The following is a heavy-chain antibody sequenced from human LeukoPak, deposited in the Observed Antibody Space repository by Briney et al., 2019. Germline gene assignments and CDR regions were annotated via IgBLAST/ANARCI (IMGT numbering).Heavy chain of an antibody. Sequence: GGSLRLSCTASGFTFGDYAMSWFRQPPGKGLEWVGHIRSKTYGETTEYPASVKDRFIISRDDSKSIAYLQMSSLKTEDTAVYYCTRDRPWSWEQLLAYFDYWGQGTLVTVSS. CDR1: GFTFGDYA. J-gene: IGHJ4*02. CDR2: IRSKTYGETT. V-gene: IGHV3-49*03. D-gene: IGHD6-13*01. CDR3: TRDRPWSWEQLLAYFDY.